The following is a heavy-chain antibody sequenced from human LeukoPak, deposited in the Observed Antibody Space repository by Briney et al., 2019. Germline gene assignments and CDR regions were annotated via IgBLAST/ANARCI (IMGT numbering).Heavy chain of an antibody. V-gene: IGHV3-7*01. D-gene: IGHD3-10*01. J-gene: IGHJ4*02. CDR1: GFTFSDFW. CDR2: INQDGSEN. CDR3: TKGRSNHY. Sequence: GGPLRLSCAASGFTFSDFWMGWVRQAPGKGLEWVANINQDGSENYYVDSVKGRFTISRDNAKNTLYLQMNSLRAEDTAVYYCTKGRSNHYWGQGTLVTVST.